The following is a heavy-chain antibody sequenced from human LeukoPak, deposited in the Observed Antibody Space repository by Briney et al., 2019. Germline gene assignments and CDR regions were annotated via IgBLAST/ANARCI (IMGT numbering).Heavy chain of an antibody. Sequence: GGSLRLSCAASGFIFSDYYMSWIRQAPGKGLEWLSGISPRGGGTYYADSVKGRFTISRDDSKNTLSLQMNSLRVEDTAVYYCARDLAWGAFDYWGQGTLVTVSS. J-gene: IGHJ4*02. D-gene: IGHD7-27*01. CDR1: GFIFSDYY. V-gene: IGHV3-23*01. CDR3: ARDLAWGAFDY. CDR2: ISPRGGGT.